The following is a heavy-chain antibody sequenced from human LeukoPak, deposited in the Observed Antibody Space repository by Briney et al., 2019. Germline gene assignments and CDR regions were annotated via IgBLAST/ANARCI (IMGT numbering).Heavy chain of an antibody. CDR1: GGSISSSSYY. D-gene: IGHD3-22*01. CDR2: IYYSGST. J-gene: IGHJ3*02. Sequence: SETLSLTRTVSGGSISSSSYYWGWIRQPPGKGLEWIGSIYYSGSTYYNPSLKSRVTISVDTSKNQFSLKLSSVTAADTAVYYCASYGSSGYKGAFDIWGQGTMVTVSS. V-gene: IGHV4-39*01. CDR3: ASYGSSGYKGAFDI.